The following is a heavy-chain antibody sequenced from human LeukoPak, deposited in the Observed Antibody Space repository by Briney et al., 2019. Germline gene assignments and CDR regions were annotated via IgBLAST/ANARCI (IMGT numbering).Heavy chain of an antibody. CDR1: GGSISGYY. J-gene: IGHJ4*02. V-gene: IGHV4-59*01. D-gene: IGHD6-6*01. Sequence: PSETLSLTCTVSGGSISGYYWRWIRQPPGKGLEWIGYIYYSGSTNYNPSLKSRVTISVGRSKSQFSLKLSSVTAADTAVYYCAGSSSIAARYFDYWGQGTLVTVSS. CDR2: IYYSGST. CDR3: AGSSSIAARYFDY.